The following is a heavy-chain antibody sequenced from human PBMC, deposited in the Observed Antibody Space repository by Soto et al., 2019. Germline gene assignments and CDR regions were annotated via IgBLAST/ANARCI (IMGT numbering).Heavy chain of an antibody. CDR3: ARDRGAYGMDV. CDR1: GYTFTSYG. V-gene: IGHV1-18*01. J-gene: IGHJ6*02. D-gene: IGHD3-10*01. CDR2: ISAYNGNT. Sequence: QVQLVQSGAEVKKHGASVKVSCKASGYTFTSYGISWVRQAPGQGLEWMGWISAYNGNTNYAQKLQGTVTMTTDTPTSTPYMELRSLRSDDTAVYYCARDRGAYGMDVWADGATVTFSS.